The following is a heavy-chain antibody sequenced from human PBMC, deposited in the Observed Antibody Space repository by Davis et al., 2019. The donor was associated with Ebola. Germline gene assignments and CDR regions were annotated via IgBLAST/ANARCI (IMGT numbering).Heavy chain of an antibody. V-gene: IGHV3-23*01. CDR1: GFTFSSYA. Sequence: GESLKISCAASGFTFSSYAMSWVRQAPGKGLEWVSAISGRGGSIYYADSVKGRFTISRDNSKNTLYLQMNSLRVEDKGVYYCARDGVYYDILTGPSEYWGQGTLVTVSS. D-gene: IGHD3-9*01. CDR3: ARDGVYYDILTGPSEY. J-gene: IGHJ4*02. CDR2: ISGRGGSI.